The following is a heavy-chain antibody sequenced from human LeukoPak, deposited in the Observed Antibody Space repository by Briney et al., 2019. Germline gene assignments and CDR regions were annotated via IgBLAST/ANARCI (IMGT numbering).Heavy chain of an antibody. CDR1: GFTFGDYA. D-gene: IGHD4-17*01. CDR2: IRSKAYGGTT. CDR3: TRGGYGDYGFDY. Sequence: GRSLRLSCTASGFTFGDYAMSWVRQAPGKGLEWVGFIRSKAYGGTTEYAASVKGRFTISRDDSKSIAYLQMNSLKTEGTAVYYCTRGGYGDYGFDYWGQGTLVTVSS. V-gene: IGHV3-49*04. J-gene: IGHJ4*02.